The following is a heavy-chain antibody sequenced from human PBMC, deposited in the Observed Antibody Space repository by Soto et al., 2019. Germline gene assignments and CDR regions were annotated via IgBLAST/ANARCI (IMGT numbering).Heavy chain of an antibody. CDR1: GGSFSDSSWN. CDR2: INHSGST. J-gene: IGHJ6*02. Sequence: PSETLSLTCAVYGGSFSDSSWNWNWIRQPPGKGLEWVGEINHSGSTSHNPSLKSRVTLSLDTSKNQLSLILTSVTPADTDVYYCDRAALNYDLWSGPSNGGMDDWRQVTAVTVSS. CDR3: DRAALNYDLWSGPSNGGMDD. V-gene: IGHV4-34*01. D-gene: IGHD3-3*01.